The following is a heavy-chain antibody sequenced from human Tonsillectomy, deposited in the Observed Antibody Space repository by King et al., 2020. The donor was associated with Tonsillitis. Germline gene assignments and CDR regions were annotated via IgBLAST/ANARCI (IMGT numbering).Heavy chain of an antibody. D-gene: IGHD2-2*02. Sequence: VQLVESGAEVKKPGASVKVSCKASGYTFTSYYIHWVRQAPGQGLEWMGIINPSGGTTSYAQKFQGRVTMTRDTSTSTVYMELSSLSSEDTAVYYCARESAGVVVPAAVPRPDNWFDPWGQGTLVTVSS. J-gene: IGHJ5*02. CDR2: INPSGGTT. CDR3: ARESAGVVVPAAVPRPDNWFDP. V-gene: IGHV1-46*01. CDR1: GYTFTSYY.